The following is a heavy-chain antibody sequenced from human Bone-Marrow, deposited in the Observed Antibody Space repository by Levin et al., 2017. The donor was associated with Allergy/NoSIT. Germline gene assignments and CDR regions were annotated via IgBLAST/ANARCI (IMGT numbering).Heavy chain of an antibody. CDR3: ARPMFFCSGCSCYFDS. J-gene: IGHJ4*02. V-gene: IGHV1-8*01. D-gene: IGHD2-15*01. CDR2: MHPKSGKT. Sequence: ASVKVSCKASGYAFHNYEINWVRQATGQGPEWMGWMHPKSGKTAYAQKFQGRITTTRDTSTNTAYLELTSLRSEETAVYYCARPMFFCSGCSCYFDSWGQGTLVTVSS. CDR1: GYAFHNYE.